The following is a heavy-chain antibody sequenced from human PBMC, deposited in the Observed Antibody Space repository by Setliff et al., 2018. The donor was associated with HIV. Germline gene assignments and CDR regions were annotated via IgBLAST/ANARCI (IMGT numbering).Heavy chain of an antibody. Sequence: WASVKVSCKASGYLFTGYYMHWVRQAPGQGPEWMGWIIPKSGETSYAEKFRGRVTMTRDTSLSTAYMELSWLTSDDTAVYYCARVVDRDYDFWSAYEYWGQGTMVTVSS. CDR1: GYLFTGYY. V-gene: IGHV1-2*02. CDR3: ARVVDRDYDFWSAYEY. CDR2: IIPKSGET. D-gene: IGHD3-3*01. J-gene: IGHJ4*02.